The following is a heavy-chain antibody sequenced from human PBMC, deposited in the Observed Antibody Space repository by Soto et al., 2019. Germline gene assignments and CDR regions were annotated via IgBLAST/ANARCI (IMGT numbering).Heavy chain of an antibody. CDR1: GYTFTSYG. CDR2: ISAYNGNT. CDR3: ARGPGYYYESSGLARYYFDY. D-gene: IGHD3-22*01. V-gene: IGHV1-18*01. J-gene: IGHJ4*02. Sequence: QVQLVQSGAEVKKPGASVKVSCKASGYTFTSYGISWVRQAPGQGLEWMGWISAYNGNTNYAQKLQGRVTMTTDTSTSTAYMELRSVRSDDTAVYYCARGPGYYYESSGLARYYFDYWGQGTLVTVSS.